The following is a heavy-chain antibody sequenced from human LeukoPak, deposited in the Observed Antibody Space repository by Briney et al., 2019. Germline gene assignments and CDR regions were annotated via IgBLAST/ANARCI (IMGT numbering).Heavy chain of an antibody. Sequence: PSETLSLTCTVSGGSISSGSYWSWIRQPAGKGLEWIGRIYPSGSTTYNPSLKSRVTISVDTSKNQFSLKLSSVTAADSAVYYCVRGAVTGTKDTFDIWGQGTMVTVSS. CDR2: IYPSGST. D-gene: IGHD1/OR15-1a*01. CDR3: VRGAVTGTKDTFDI. CDR1: GGSISSGSY. V-gene: IGHV4-61*02. J-gene: IGHJ3*02.